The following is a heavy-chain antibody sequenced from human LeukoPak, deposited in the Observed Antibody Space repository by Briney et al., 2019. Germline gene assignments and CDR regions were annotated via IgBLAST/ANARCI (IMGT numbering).Heavy chain of an antibody. D-gene: IGHD1-26*01. Sequence: GSLRLSCAASGFTFSSYSMNWVRQAPGKGLEWVSSISSSSSYIYYADSVKGRFTISRDNAKNSLYLQMNSLRAEDTAVYYCARDSGSYDTAEYFQHWGQGTLVTVSS. CDR1: GFTFSSYS. CDR2: ISSSSSYI. J-gene: IGHJ1*01. CDR3: ARDSGSYDTAEYFQH. V-gene: IGHV3-21*01.